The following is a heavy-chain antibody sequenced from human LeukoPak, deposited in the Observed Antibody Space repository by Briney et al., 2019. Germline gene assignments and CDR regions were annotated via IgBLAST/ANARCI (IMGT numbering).Heavy chain of an antibody. CDR2: IYTSGST. J-gene: IGHJ4*02. CDR1: GGSLSSYY. D-gene: IGHD3-10*01. Sequence: SETLSLTCTVSGGSLSSYYWSWIRQPAGKGLEWIGRIYTSGSTNYNPSLKSRVTMSVDTSKNQFSLKLSSVTAADTAVYYCASSYYYGSGSYYFNYWGQGTLVTVSS. V-gene: IGHV4-4*07. CDR3: ASSYYYGSGSYYFNY.